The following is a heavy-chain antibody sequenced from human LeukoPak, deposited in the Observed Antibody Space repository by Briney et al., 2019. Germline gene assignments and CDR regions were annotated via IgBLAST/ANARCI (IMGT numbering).Heavy chain of an antibody. J-gene: IGHJ4*02. CDR1: GYTFTNYY. D-gene: IGHD2-15*01. CDR2: INPSGGNT. V-gene: IGHV1-46*01. CDR3: ARDHRGADY. Sequence: ASVKVSCKASGYTFTNYYIHWVRQAPGQGLAWVGLINPSGGNTNYAQNFQGRVTMTSDTSTSTVYMELSSLRSEDTAVYYCARDHRGADYWGQGTLVTVSS.